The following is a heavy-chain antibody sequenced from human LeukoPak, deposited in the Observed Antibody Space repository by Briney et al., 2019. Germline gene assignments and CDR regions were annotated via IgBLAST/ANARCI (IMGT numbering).Heavy chain of an antibody. CDR1: GGSISSYY. Sequence: SETLSLTCTVSGGSISSYYWSWIRQPPGKGLEWIGYIYYSGSTNYNPSLKSRVTISVDTSKNQFSLKLSSVTAADTAVYYCARMTTVGYYYMDVWGKGTTVTVSS. V-gene: IGHV4-59*12. CDR2: IYYSGST. CDR3: ARMTTVGYYYMDV. J-gene: IGHJ6*03. D-gene: IGHD1-14*01.